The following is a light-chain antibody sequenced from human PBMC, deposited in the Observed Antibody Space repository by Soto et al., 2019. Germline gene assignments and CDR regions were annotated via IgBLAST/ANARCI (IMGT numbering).Light chain of an antibody. J-gene: IGKJ1*01. CDR2: DAS. CDR3: QQYSSYWT. V-gene: IGKV1-5*01. Sequence: GDRVTITCRASQSISSWLAWYQQKPGKAPKFLIYDASNLESGVPSRFSGSGSGTEFTLTISSLQPEDFATDYCQQYSSYWTFGQGTKVEIK. CDR1: QSISSW.